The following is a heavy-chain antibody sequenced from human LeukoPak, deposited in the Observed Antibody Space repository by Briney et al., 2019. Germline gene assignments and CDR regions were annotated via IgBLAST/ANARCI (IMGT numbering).Heavy chain of an antibody. CDR2: MSGSGDTT. D-gene: IGHD6-19*01. J-gene: IGHJ4*02. CDR3: AKLAGISGWYVYYFDY. CDR1: GFTFGTHA. Sequence: GGSLRLSCVASGFTFGTHAVTWVRQAPGKGLEWVSGMSGSGDTTYYADSVKGRFTISRDNSKNTLFLQMNSLRAEDTAVYYCAKLAGISGWYVYYFDYWGQGTLVTVS. V-gene: IGHV3-23*01.